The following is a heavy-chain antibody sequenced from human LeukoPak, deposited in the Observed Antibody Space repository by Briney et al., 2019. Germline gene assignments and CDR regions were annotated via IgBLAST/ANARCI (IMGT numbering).Heavy chain of an antibody. Sequence: GGSLRLSCAASGFTFSDYYMSWIRQAPGKGLEWVSYISFSGSPTQYADSVKGRFTISRDNAKNSLYLQMNSLRAEDTAVYYCAREIQDSSGYYTNYYFDYWGQGTLVTVSS. D-gene: IGHD6-19*01. CDR3: AREIQDSSGYYTNYYFDY. V-gene: IGHV3-11*04. J-gene: IGHJ4*02. CDR2: ISFSGSPT. CDR1: GFTFSDYY.